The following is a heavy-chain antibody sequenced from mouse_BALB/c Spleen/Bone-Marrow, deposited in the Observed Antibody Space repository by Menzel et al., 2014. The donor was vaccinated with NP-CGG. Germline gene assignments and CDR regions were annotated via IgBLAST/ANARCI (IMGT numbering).Heavy chain of an antibody. D-gene: IGHD2-10*02. J-gene: IGHJ2*01. CDR1: GCAFSSYW. CDR2: IYPGDGDT. V-gene: IGHV1-80*01. Sequence: VQLVESGAELVRPGSSVKISCKASGCAFSSYWMNWVKQRPGQGLEWIGQIYPGDGDTNYNGKFKGKATLTADKSSSTAYMQLSSLTPEDSAVYFCARQYGNYFDYWGQGTTLTVSS. CDR3: ARQYGNYFDY.